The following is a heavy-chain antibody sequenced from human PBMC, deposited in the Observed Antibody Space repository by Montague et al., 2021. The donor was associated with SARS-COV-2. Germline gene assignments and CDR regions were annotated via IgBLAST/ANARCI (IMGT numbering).Heavy chain of an antibody. CDR2: VFSGGNS. CDR3: VRDLYCRSTACIGNAFDV. D-gene: IGHD2-2*01. J-gene: IGHJ3*01. CDR1: DAFITSHY. Sequence: SETLSLTCTVSDAFITSHYWSWIRQPPGKGLEWIGNVFSGGNSKYKPSLKSRVTLSVDTSKNQSSLKLTSVTTADTALYYCVRDLYCRSTACIGNAFDVWGQGTMVSVFS. V-gene: IGHV4-59*11.